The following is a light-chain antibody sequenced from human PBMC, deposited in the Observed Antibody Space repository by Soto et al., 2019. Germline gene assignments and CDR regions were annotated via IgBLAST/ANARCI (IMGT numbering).Light chain of an antibody. CDR2: GAS. Sequence: EIVMSQSPATLSVTPGERVTLSCRARQSVGSNLAWYQQKPGQAPRLLIYGASTRATGIPARFSGSGSGTDFTLTISSLQSEDFAVYYCQQYNDWPRTFGQGTKV. CDR3: QQYNDWPRT. V-gene: IGKV3-15*01. CDR1: QSVGSN. J-gene: IGKJ1*01.